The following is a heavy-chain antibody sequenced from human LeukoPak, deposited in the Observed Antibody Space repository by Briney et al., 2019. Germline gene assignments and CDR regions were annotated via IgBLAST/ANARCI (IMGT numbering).Heavy chain of an antibody. J-gene: IGHJ4*02. V-gene: IGHV3-48*02. D-gene: IGHD3-22*01. CDR2: LSGRSNSI. Sequence: GGSLRLSCAASGFTFTTYGMNWVRQAPGKGLEWVSYLSGRSNSIYYAESVKGRFTISRDNAKNLLYLQMNSLRDEDTAVYYCARDFRYHDSSGYYSFDYWGQGTLVTVSS. CDR3: ARDFRYHDSSGYYSFDY. CDR1: GFTFTTYG.